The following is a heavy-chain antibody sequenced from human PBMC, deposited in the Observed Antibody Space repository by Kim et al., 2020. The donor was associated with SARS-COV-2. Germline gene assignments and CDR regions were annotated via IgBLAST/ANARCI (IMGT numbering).Heavy chain of an antibody. D-gene: IGHD1-26*01. V-gene: IGHV3-30*01. CDR3: ARGEGWRFRWQSEPRGEYFQH. Sequence: FTISRDNSKNTLYLQMNSLRAEDTAVYYCARGEGWRFRWQSEPRGEYFQHWGQGTLVTVSS. J-gene: IGHJ1*01.